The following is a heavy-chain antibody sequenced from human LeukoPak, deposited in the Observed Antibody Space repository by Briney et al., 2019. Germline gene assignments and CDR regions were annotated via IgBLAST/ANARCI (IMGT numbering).Heavy chain of an antibody. D-gene: IGHD3-22*01. CDR3: ATRRADSSGFDH. CDR2: ISGSGGNT. V-gene: IGHV3-23*01. J-gene: IGHJ4*02. CDR1: GFTFSSYA. Sequence: GGSLRLSCAASGFTFSSYAMSWVRQAPGKGLEWVSAISGSGGNTYYADSVNGRFTISRDNSKNTLYLQMNSQRAEDPAVYYCATRRADSSGFDHWGQGTLVTVSS.